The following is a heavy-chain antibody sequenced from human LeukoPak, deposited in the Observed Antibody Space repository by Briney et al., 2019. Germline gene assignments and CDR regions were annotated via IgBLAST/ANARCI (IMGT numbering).Heavy chain of an antibody. CDR3: ARDASGSYWRDHYYYYYMDV. D-gene: IGHD1-26*01. CDR1: GGSISSYY. CDR2: IYTSGST. V-gene: IGHV4-4*07. Sequence: SETLSLTCTVSGGSISSYYWSWIRQPAGKGLEWIGRIYTSGSTNYNPSLKSRVTMSVDTSENQFSLKLSSVTAADTAVYYCARDASGSYWRDHYYYYYMDVWGKGTTVTISS. J-gene: IGHJ6*03.